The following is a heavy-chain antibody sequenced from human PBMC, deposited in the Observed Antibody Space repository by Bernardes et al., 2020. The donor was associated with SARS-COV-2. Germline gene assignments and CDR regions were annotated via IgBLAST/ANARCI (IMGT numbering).Heavy chain of an antibody. CDR2: INEDGSGT. J-gene: IGHJ4*02. CDR1: GFTFHNYW. D-gene: IGHD5-12*01. Sequence: GSLRLSCTASGFTFHNYWLGWIRQAPGKGLEWVTNINEDGSGTNYADSVKGRFTISRDNAKNSLFLQMNNLRVDDTAVYYCVSGYTSGLWGQGTLVTVSS. V-gene: IGHV3-7*01. CDR3: VSGYTSGL.